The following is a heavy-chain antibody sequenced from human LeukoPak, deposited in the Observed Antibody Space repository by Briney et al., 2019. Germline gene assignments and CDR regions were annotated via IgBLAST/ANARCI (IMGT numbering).Heavy chain of an antibody. CDR1: GFTFSSYG. J-gene: IGHJ4*02. CDR3: AKQWYSGSYYPFLSFDY. D-gene: IGHD1-26*01. V-gene: IGHV3-30*18. Sequence: GRSLRLSCAASGFTFSSYGMHWVRQAPGKGLEWVAVISYDGSNKYYADSVKGRFTISRDNSKNTLYLQMNSLRAEDTAVYYCAKQWYSGSYYPFLSFDYWGQGTLVTVSS. CDR2: ISYDGSNK.